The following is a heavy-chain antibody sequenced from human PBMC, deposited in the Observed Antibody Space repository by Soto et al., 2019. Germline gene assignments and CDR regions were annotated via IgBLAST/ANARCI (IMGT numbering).Heavy chain of an antibody. CDR3: ASPIGGSYNAFDI. CDR1: GYTFISYY. V-gene: IGHV1-46*01. J-gene: IGHJ3*02. CDR2: INPSGSIT. D-gene: IGHD1-26*01. Sequence: GASVKVSCKASGYTFISYYIHCVRQAPGQGLQWMGIINPSGSITTYAQKFQGRVTMTRDTSTSTVYMELSSLTPDDTAVYYCASPIGGSYNAFDIWGQGTMVTVSS.